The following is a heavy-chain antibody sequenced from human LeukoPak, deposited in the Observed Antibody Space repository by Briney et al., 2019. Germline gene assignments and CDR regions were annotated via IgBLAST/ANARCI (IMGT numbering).Heavy chain of an antibody. V-gene: IGHV4-4*02. CDR3: ARVQRGYCSSTSCYAHYYYYGMDV. D-gene: IGHD2-2*01. Sequence: PSGTLSLTCAVSGGSISSSNWWSWVRQPPGKGLEWIGEIYHSGSTNYNPSLKSRVTISVDKSKNQFSLKLSSVTAADTAVYYCARVQRGYCSSTSCYAHYYYYGMDVWGQGT. CDR2: IYHSGST. J-gene: IGHJ6*02. CDR1: GGSISSSNW.